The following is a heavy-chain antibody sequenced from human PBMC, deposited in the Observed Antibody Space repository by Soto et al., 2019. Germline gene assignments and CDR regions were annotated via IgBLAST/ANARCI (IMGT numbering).Heavy chain of an antibody. V-gene: IGHV1-69*13. CDR2: IIPTFGTA. D-gene: IGHD1-26*01. Sequence: SVKVSCKASGYTFSSYAISWVRQAPGQGLEWMGGIIPTFGTANYAQKFQGRVTITADESTSTAYMELSSLRSEDTAVYYCARDLSGGSYYRDYYYGMDVWGQGTTVTVSS. CDR3: ARDLSGGSYYRDYYYGMDV. J-gene: IGHJ6*02. CDR1: GYTFSSYA.